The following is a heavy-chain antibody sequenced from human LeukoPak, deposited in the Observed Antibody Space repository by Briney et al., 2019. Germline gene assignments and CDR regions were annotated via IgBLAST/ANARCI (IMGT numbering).Heavy chain of an antibody. J-gene: IGHJ4*02. D-gene: IGHD4-17*01. V-gene: IGHV4-38-2*01. Sequence: NTSETLSLTCAVSGYSISSGYYWGWIRQPPGKGLEWIGSIYHNGGTYDNPSLKSKVSISVDTSKNQFSLKLSSVTAADTAIYYCVRAPGACYFDYWGQGTLVTVSS. CDR1: GYSISSGYY. CDR3: VRAPGACYFDY. CDR2: IYHNGGT.